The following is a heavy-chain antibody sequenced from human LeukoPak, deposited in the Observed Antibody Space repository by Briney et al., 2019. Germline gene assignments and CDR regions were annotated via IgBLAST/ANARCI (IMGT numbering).Heavy chain of an antibody. Sequence: PGGSLRLSCAASRFTFSSYKVNWVRQAPGKGLEWVSSISSSSSYIYYADSVKGRFTISRDNARNSLYLQMNSLRAEDTAVYYCARESGSGEFDYWGHGTLVTVFS. CDR3: ARESGSGEFDY. CDR2: ISSSSSYI. D-gene: IGHD6-19*01. CDR1: RFTFSSYK. V-gene: IGHV3-21*01. J-gene: IGHJ4*01.